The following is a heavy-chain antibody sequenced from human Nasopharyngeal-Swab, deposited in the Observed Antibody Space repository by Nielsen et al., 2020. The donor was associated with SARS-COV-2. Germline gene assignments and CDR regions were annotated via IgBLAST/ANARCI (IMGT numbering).Heavy chain of an antibody. CDR2: ISAYNGNT. Sequence: ASVKVSCKASGYTFTSYGISWVRQAPGQGLEWMGWISAYNGNTNYAQKFQGRVTMTRDTSTSTVYMELSSLRSEDTAVYYCARVNWNYMLRGAFDIWGQGTMVTVSS. J-gene: IGHJ3*02. CDR1: GYTFTSYG. V-gene: IGHV1-18*01. D-gene: IGHD1-7*01. CDR3: ARVNWNYMLRGAFDI.